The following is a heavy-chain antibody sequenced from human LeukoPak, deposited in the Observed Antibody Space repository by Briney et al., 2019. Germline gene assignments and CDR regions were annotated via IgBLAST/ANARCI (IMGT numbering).Heavy chain of an antibody. CDR1: GFTFSSYA. CDR3: AKGYSSGWYVAPLIGYYYYYMDV. Sequence: HSGGSLRLSCAASGFTFSSYAMSWVRQAPGKGLEWVSAISGSGGSTYYADSVKGRFTISRDNSKNTLYLQMNSLRAEDTAVYYCAKGYSSGWYVAPLIGYYYYYMDVRGKGTTVTVSS. V-gene: IGHV3-23*01. J-gene: IGHJ6*03. D-gene: IGHD6-19*01. CDR2: ISGSGGST.